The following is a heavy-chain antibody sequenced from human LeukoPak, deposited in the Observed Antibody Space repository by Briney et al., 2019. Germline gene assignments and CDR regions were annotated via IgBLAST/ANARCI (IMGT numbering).Heavy chain of an antibody. CDR3: ARDYTVRAAAGTIDP. J-gene: IGHJ5*02. D-gene: IGHD6-13*01. Sequence: ASVEVSCKASGYTFTSYYMHWVRQAPGQGLEWMGIINPSGGSTSYAQKFQGRVTMTRDTSTSTVYMELSSLRSEDTAVYYCARDYTVRAAAGTIDPWGQGTLVTVSS. CDR2: INPSGGST. CDR1: GYTFTSYY. V-gene: IGHV1-46*01.